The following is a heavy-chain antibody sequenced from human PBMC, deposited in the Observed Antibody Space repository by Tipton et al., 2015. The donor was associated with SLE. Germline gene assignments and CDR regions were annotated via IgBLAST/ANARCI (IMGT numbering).Heavy chain of an antibody. D-gene: IGHD3-22*01. V-gene: IGHV4-61*02. J-gene: IGHJ6*03. CDR1: GGSITSGSYY. CDR2: IYTSAYTSGST. CDR3: ARNYDSIGYWTSRTYMDV. Sequence: TLSLTCTVSGGSITSGSYYWSWFRQPAGKGLEWIGRIYTSAYTSGSTNYNPSLNSRVTISVDTSKNQFSLKLSSVTAADTAVYYCARNYDSIGYWTSRTYMDVWGNGTTVTVSS.